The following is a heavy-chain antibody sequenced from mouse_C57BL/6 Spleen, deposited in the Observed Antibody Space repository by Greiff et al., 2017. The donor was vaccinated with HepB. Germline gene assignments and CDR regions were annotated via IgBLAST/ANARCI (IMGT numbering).Heavy chain of an antibody. CDR3: ASGDGYYLYAMYY. CDR1: GYSITSDY. Sequence: EVQLQESGPGLAKPSQTLSLTCSVTGYSITSDYWNWIRKFPGNKLEYMGYISDSGSTYYNPSLNSRISITRDTSQNQYYLQLNSVTTEDTATYYCASGDGYYLYAMYYWGQGTSVTFSS. J-gene: IGHJ4*01. D-gene: IGHD2-3*01. V-gene: IGHV3-8*01. CDR2: ISDSGST.